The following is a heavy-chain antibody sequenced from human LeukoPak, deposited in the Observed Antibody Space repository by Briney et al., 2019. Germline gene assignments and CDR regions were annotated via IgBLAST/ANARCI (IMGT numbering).Heavy chain of an antibody. J-gene: IGHJ2*01. CDR2: ITTYNGNT. CDR1: GYTFITYG. Sequence: GASVKVSCKASGYTFITYGINWVRQAPGQGLEWMGKITTYNGNTNYAQKVQGRVTMTTDTSTSTAYMELKNLRSDDTAVYYCARGPAYSCGGDCYLRSGSWYFDLWGRGTLVTVSS. CDR3: ARGPAYSCGGDCYLRSGSWYFDL. D-gene: IGHD2-21*02. V-gene: IGHV1-18*01.